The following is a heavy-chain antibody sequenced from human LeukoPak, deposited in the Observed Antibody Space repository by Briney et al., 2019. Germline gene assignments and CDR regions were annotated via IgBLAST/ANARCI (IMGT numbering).Heavy chain of an antibody. J-gene: IGHJ4*02. CDR3: ARPAGGYDYFDY. Sequence: ASVKVSCTASGYTFTSYYMHWVRQAPGQGLEWMGIINPSGGSTSYAQKFQGRVTMTRDTSTSTVYMELSSLRSEDTAVYYCARPAGGYDYFDYWGQGTLVTVSS. D-gene: IGHD5-12*01. CDR2: INPSGGST. V-gene: IGHV1-46*01. CDR1: GYTFTSYY.